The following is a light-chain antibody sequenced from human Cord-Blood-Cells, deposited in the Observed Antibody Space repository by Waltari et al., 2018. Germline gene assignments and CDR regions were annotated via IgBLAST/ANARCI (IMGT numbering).Light chain of an antibody. CDR2: EGS. J-gene: IGLJ2*01. Sequence: QSALTQPASVSGSPGQSITISCTGTSSDVGSYNLFSWYQQHPGKAPKLMIYEGSKRPSGVSNHFSGSKSGNTASLTISGLQAEDEADYYCCSYAGSSTYVVFGGGTKLTVL. V-gene: IGLV2-23*01. CDR3: CSYAGSSTYVV. CDR1: SSDVGSYNL.